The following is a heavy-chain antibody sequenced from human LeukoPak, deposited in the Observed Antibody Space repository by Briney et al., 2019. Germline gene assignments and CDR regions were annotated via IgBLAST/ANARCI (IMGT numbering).Heavy chain of an antibody. CDR1: GYTFTSYY. D-gene: IGHD3-22*01. CDR2: INPSGDPT. V-gene: IGHV1-46*01. CDR3: ARSSGYYSSLFYMHV. Sequence: ASVKVSCKASGYTFTSYYMHWVRQAPGQGLEWVGIINPSGDPTTYAQKFQGRVTMTSDMSTSAVYMELSSLRSEDTAVYYCARSSGYYSSLFYMHVWGKGTTVTVSS. J-gene: IGHJ6*03.